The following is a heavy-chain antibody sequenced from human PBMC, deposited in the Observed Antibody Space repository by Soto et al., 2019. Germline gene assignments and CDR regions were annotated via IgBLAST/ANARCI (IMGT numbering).Heavy chain of an antibody. V-gene: IGHV3-30-3*01. CDR2: ISYDGSNK. CDR1: GFTFSSYA. Sequence: VGSLRLSCAASGFTFSSYAMHCVRHSPGKWLEWVAVISYDGSNKYYADSVKGRFTISRDNSKNTLYLQMNSLRAEDTAVYYCARGEHYGRGAFDILGQGTMVTVS. CDR3: ARGEHYGRGAFDI. D-gene: IGHD3-16*01. J-gene: IGHJ3*02.